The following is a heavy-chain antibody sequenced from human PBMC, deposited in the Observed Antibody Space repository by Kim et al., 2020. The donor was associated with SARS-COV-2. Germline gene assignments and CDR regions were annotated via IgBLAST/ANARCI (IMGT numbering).Heavy chain of an antibody. CDR3: AKDIWDFSGNDY. J-gene: IGHJ4*02. Sequence: DTVGGRFPISRDNPKNQLLLQMNSLRADDTAIYYCAKDIWDFSGNDYWGQGTLVTVSS. V-gene: IGHV3-23*01. D-gene: IGHD1-26*01.